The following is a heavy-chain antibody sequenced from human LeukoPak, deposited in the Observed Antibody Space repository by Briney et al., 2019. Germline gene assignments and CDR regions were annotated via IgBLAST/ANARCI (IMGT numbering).Heavy chain of an antibody. Sequence: ASETRSLTCAVYGGSFSGYYWSWIRQPPGKGLEWIGEINHSGSTNYNPSLKSRVTISVDTSKNQFSLKLSSVTAADTAVYYCARGHSYGFDYWGQGTLVTVSS. CDR2: INHSGST. J-gene: IGHJ4*02. V-gene: IGHV4-34*01. CDR1: GGSFSGYY. D-gene: IGHD5-18*01. CDR3: ARGHSYGFDY.